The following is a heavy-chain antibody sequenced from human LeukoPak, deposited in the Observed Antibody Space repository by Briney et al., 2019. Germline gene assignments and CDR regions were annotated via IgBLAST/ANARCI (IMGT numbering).Heavy chain of an antibody. CDR2: IYYSGST. Sequence: SETLSLTCTVSGGSISSYYWSWIRQPPGKGLEWIGYIYYSGSTYYNPSLKSRVTISVDTSKNQFSLKLSSVTAADTAVYYCARYDPTPGHDALDIWGQGTMVTVSS. CDR3: ARYDPTPGHDALDI. CDR1: GGSISSYY. J-gene: IGHJ3*02. D-gene: IGHD3-3*01. V-gene: IGHV4-59*08.